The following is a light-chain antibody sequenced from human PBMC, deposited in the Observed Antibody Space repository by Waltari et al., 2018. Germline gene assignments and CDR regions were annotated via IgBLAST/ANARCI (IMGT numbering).Light chain of an antibody. CDR3: VLYVGGGSWV. CDR1: SGSVSYNYY. Sequence: QTVVTQEPSFSVSPGGTVTLTCGLSSGSVSYNYYPIWFQQTPGQAPRPRIYSTNTRSFGVSDRFAGSILGNKAALAITGAQANDESDYYCVLYVGGGSWVFGGGTKLTVL. V-gene: IGLV8-61*01. CDR2: STN. J-gene: IGLJ3*02.